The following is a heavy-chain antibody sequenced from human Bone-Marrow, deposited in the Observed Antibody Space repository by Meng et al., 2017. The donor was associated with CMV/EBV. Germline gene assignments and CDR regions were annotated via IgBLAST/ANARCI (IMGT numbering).Heavy chain of an antibody. CDR3: ARGYCSSTSCSHYYYYGMDV. CDR1: GFTFGDYG. Sequence: GGSLRLSCAASGFTFGDYGMSWVRQAPGKGLEWVSGISWNGGSTRYADSVKGRFTISRDNAKNSLYLQMNSLRAEDTALYYCARGYCSSTSCSHYYYYGMDVWGQGTTVTVSS. CDR2: ISWNGGST. V-gene: IGHV3-20*04. D-gene: IGHD2-2*01. J-gene: IGHJ6*02.